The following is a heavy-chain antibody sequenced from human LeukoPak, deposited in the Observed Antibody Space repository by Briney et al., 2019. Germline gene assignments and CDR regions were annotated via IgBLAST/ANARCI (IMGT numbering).Heavy chain of an antibody. Sequence: GRSLRLSCAASGFTFSSYGMHWVRQAPGKGLEWVAVISYDGSNKYYADSVKGRFTIPRDNSKNTLYLQMNSLRAEDTAVYYCAKARRDFDFDYWGQGTLVTVSS. D-gene: IGHD3-3*01. V-gene: IGHV3-30*18. CDR2: ISYDGSNK. J-gene: IGHJ4*02. CDR1: GFTFSSYG. CDR3: AKARRDFDFDY.